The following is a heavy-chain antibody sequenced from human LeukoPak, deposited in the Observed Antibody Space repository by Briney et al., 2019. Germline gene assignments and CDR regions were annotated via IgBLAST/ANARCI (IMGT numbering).Heavy chain of an antibody. J-gene: IGHJ3*02. Sequence: PSQTLSLTCTVSGGSISSGSYYWSWIRQPAGKGLEWIGRIYTSGSTNYNPSLKSRVTISVDTSKNQFSLKLSSVTAADTAVYYCASSGYYLDAFDIWGQGTMVTVSS. CDR1: GGSISSGSYY. V-gene: IGHV4-61*02. CDR3: ASSGYYLDAFDI. CDR2: IYTSGST. D-gene: IGHD3-22*01.